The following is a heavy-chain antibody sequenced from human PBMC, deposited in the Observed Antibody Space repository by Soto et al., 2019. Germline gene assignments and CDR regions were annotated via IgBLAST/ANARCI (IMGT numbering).Heavy chain of an antibody. J-gene: IGHJ5*02. CDR1: GGSISSYY. V-gene: IGHV4-59*08. CDR3: ARRYSSFWFDP. D-gene: IGHD6-6*01. Sequence: SETLSLTCTVSGGSISSYYWSWIRQPPGKGLEWIGYIYYSGSTNYNPSLKSRVTISVDTSKNRFSLKLSSVTAADTAVYYCARRYSSFWFDPWGQGTLVTVSS. CDR2: IYYSGST.